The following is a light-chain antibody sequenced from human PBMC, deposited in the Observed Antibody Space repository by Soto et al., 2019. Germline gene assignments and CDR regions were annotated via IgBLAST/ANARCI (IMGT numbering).Light chain of an antibody. J-gene: IGKJ1*01. CDR1: QSAPSSN. CDR2: GAS. CDR3: QQYNNWPAWT. V-gene: IGKV3D-15*01. Sequence: ETVLTQSPGTLSLSPGERVTLSCRTSQSAPSSNLAWYQQKPGQAPRLLIYGASSRATGIPARFSGSGSGTEFTLTISSLQSEDFAVYYCQQYNNWPAWTFGQGTKVDIK.